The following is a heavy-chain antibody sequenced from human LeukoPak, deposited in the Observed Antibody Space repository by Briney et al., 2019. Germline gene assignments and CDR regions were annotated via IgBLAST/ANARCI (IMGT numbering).Heavy chain of an antibody. J-gene: IGHJ1*01. V-gene: IGHV3-30*02. CDR2: IRYDGSNK. Sequence: GGSLRLSCAASGFTFSSYGMHWVRQAPGKGLEWVAFIRYDGSNKYYADSVKGRFTISRDNSKNTLYLQMNSLRAEDTAVYYCAKDLVETYYDFWSGYSHAEYFQHWGQGTLVTVSS. D-gene: IGHD3-3*01. CDR1: GFTFSSYG. CDR3: AKDLVETYYDFWSGYSHAEYFQH.